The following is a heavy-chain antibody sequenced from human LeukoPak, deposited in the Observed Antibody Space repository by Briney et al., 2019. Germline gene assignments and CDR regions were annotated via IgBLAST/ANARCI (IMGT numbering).Heavy chain of an antibody. CDR2: VSSGSSTI. CDR1: GFTFSDYY. J-gene: IGHJ5*02. V-gene: IGHV3-11*04. D-gene: IGHD3-9*01. CDR3: ARAPGPESYYDILTGYSPGWFDP. Sequence: PGGSLRLSCAASGFTFSDYYMSWIRQAPGKGLEWVSYVSSGSSTIYYADSVKGRFTISRDNAKNSLYLQMNSLRAEDTAVYYCARAPGPESYYDILTGYSPGWFDPWGQGTLVTVSS.